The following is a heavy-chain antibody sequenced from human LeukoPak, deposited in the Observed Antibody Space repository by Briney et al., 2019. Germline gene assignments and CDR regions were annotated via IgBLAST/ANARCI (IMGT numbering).Heavy chain of an antibody. V-gene: IGHV3-74*01. J-gene: IGHJ4*02. CDR1: GLTFRTTW. CDR3: ATARNFRFEY. CDR2: MNGEGTTI. D-gene: IGHD1-7*01. Sequence: GGSLKLSCATSGLTFRTTWMHWVRQAPGKGLMWVSRMNGEGTTIDYADSVKGRFTVSRDYAKNTLFLQMNNLRTEDTALYFCATARNFRFEYWGQGSLVIVSA.